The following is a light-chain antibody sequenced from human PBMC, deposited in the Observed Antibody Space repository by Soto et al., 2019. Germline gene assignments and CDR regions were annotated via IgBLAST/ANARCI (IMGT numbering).Light chain of an antibody. Sequence: DIQMTQSPSTLSASIGDRVTITCRASQSLRTWLAWFPQKPGEAPKGLIYKVSYLESGVPPRFTASGSETEFTLTINGLQPDDFATYYCLQYNTYPWTFGQGTKVEIK. CDR2: KVS. J-gene: IGKJ1*01. CDR3: LQYNTYPWT. CDR1: QSLRTW. V-gene: IGKV1-5*03.